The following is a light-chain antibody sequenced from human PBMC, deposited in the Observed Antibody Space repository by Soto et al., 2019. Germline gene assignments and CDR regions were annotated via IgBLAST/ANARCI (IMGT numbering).Light chain of an antibody. CDR2: DAS. J-gene: IGLJ1*01. CDR1: SSDVGGHNI. Sequence: QSALTQPASVSGSPGQSITVSCTGNSSDVGGHNIVSWYQQRPGKAPKVVIYDASKRLSGVSDRFSGSKSGNTASLTISGLQAEDEADYYCCSYSRSSTLLFGTGTKVTV. V-gene: IGLV2-23*01. CDR3: CSYSRSSTLL.